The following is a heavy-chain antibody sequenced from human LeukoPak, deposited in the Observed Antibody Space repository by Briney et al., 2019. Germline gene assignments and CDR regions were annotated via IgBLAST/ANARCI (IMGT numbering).Heavy chain of an antibody. CDR3: ASRRYCSGGSCPFDY. Sequence: ASVKVSCKASGYTFGDHYMHWVRQAPGQGPEWMGWINPDSGGTTYAQKFQGRVTMTRDTSISTAYMELSRLRSDDTAVYYCASRRYCSGGSCPFDYWGQGTLVTVSS. CDR2: INPDSGGT. J-gene: IGHJ4*02. V-gene: IGHV1-2*02. D-gene: IGHD2-15*01. CDR1: GYTFGDHY.